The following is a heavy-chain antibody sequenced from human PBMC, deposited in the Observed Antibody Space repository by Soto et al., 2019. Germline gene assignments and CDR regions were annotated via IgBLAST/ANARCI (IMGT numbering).Heavy chain of an antibody. CDR3: ARDLHSGGKYWYFGR. D-gene: IGHD2-15*01. V-gene: IGHV1-18*01. Sequence: QVQLVQSGAEVKKPGASVKVSCKASGYTFTHYGITWVRQAPGQGLEWMGWINSFSGDTNYPQKLQGRLTMTTDTSSNTLYMELRNLRSDDRAVYYCARDLHSGGKYWYFGRWCRGTLVTVS. J-gene: IGHJ2*01. CDR2: INSFSGDT. CDR1: GYTFTHYG.